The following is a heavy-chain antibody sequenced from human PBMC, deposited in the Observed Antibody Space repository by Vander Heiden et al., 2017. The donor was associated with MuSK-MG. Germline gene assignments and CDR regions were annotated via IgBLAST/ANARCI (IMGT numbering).Heavy chain of an antibody. CDR2: ISAYNGNT. CDR1: GYTFTSYG. D-gene: IGHD2-8*02. V-gene: IGHV1-18*01. Sequence: QVQLVQSGAEVKKPGASVKVSCKASGYTFTSYGISWVRQAPGQGLEWMGWISAYNGNTNYAQKLQGRVTMTTDTSTSTAYMELRSLRSDDTAVYYCARAPVVYANQQWGFGSPYYYYYYMDVWGKGTTVTVSS. CDR3: ARAPVVYANQQWGFGSPYYYYYYMDV. J-gene: IGHJ6*03.